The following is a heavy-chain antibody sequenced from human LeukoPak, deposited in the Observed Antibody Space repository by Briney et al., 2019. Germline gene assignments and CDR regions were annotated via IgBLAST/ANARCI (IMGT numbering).Heavy chain of an antibody. V-gene: IGHV4-34*01. Sequence: PSETLSLTCAVYGGSFSGYYWSWIRQPPGKGLEWIGEINHSGSTNYNPSLKSRVTISVDTSKNHFSLKLSSVTAADTAVYYCARDRSYYMDVWGKGTTVTISS. CDR1: GGSFSGYY. J-gene: IGHJ6*03. CDR2: INHSGST. CDR3: ARDRSYYMDV.